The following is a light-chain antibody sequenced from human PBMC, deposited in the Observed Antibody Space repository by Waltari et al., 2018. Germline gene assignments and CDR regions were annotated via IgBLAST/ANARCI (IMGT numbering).Light chain of an antibody. CDR2: GNT. Sequence: QSVLTQPPSVSGAPGQRVTISCPGSSSNIGAGYDLTWYQHLPGTAPKLLIYGNTNRPSGVPDQFSGSKSGTSASLVITGLQAEDEANYYYQSYDTRLGAWVFGGGTKLTVL. J-gene: IGLJ3*02. V-gene: IGLV1-40*01. CDR1: SSNIGAGYD. CDR3: QSYDTRLGAWV.